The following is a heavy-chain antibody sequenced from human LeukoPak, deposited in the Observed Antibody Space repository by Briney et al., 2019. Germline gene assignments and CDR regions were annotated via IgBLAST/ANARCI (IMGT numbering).Heavy chain of an antibody. D-gene: IGHD2-21*01. J-gene: IGHJ4*02. V-gene: IGHV3-11*01. CDR3: ARDSGRLPLNYFDD. CDR2: ISSSGSTI. CDR1: AFTFSDSY. Sequence: GGSLRLSCAASAFTFSDSYFSWIRQAPGKGLEWVSYISSSGSTIYYADSVKGRLTISRDNAKNSLYLQMNSLRAEDTAVYYCARDSGRLPLNYFDDWGQGTLVTVSS.